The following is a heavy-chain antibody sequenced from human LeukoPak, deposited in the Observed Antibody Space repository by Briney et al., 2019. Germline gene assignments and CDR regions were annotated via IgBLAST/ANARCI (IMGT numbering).Heavy chain of an antibody. Sequence: GGSLRLSCAASGFTFSSYEMNWVRQAPGKGLEWVSYISSSGSTIYYADSVKGRFTISRDNADHSLYLQMNSLRAEDTAVYYCARVVTIFGVENYYYYMDVWGKGTTVTVSS. CDR1: GFTFSSYE. D-gene: IGHD3-3*01. J-gene: IGHJ6*03. CDR3: ARVVTIFGVENYYYYMDV. V-gene: IGHV3-48*03. CDR2: ISSSGSTI.